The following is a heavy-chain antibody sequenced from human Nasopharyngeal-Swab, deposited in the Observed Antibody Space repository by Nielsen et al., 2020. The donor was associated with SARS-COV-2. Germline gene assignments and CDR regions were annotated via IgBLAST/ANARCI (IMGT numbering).Heavy chain of an antibody. D-gene: IGHD6-19*01. V-gene: IGHV2-5*02. Sequence: SGPTLVKPSQTLTLTCTFSGFLLSTSKVGVSWVRQLPGKALEWLALLYWDDDNRYNPSLKSRITITKDTSKNHVVLTMTNMDPVDTATYFCVHSTGWRLDYWGQGTLVTVSS. CDR1: GFLLSTSKVG. CDR2: LYWDDDN. CDR3: VHSTGWRLDY. J-gene: IGHJ4*02.